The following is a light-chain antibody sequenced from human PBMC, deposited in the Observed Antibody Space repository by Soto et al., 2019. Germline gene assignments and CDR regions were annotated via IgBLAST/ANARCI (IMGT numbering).Light chain of an antibody. CDR2: EVS. Sequence: QSALTQPASVSGSPGQSITISYTGTSSDVGYYNYVSWYQQHPGKAPKLMIYEVSNRPSGVSNRFSGSKSGNTASLTISGLQAEDEADYYCSSYTSSTTPAVFGGGTKVTVL. V-gene: IGLV2-14*01. CDR3: SSYTSSTTPAV. CDR1: SSDVGYYNY. J-gene: IGLJ2*01.